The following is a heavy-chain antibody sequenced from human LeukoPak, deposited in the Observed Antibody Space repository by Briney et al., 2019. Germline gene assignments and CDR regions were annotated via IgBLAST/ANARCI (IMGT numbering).Heavy chain of an antibody. CDR3: LQIRGGHTSDSW. CDR2: ISYDGSNK. Sequence: GGSLRLSCAASGFTFSSHGMHWVRQAPGKGLEWVAVISYDGSNKYYADSVKGRFTISRDNSKNTLYLQMNSLRAEDTAVYYCLQIRGGHTSDSWWGQGTLVTVSS. D-gene: IGHD3-22*01. V-gene: IGHV3-30*03. CDR1: GFTFSSHG. J-gene: IGHJ4*02.